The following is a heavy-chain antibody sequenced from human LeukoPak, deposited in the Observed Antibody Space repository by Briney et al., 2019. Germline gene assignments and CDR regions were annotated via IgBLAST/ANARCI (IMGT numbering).Heavy chain of an antibody. V-gene: IGHV3-23*01. CDR1: GFTFSSYA. D-gene: IGHD4-17*01. CDR3: AKDPYDYGDYDSPFDY. CDR2: ISGSGGST. Sequence: LGGSLRLSCAASGFTFSSYAMSWVRQAPGKGLEWVSAISGSGGSTYYADSVKGRFTISRDNSKNTLYLQMNSLRAEDTAVYYCAKDPYDYGDYDSPFDYWGQGTLVTVSS. J-gene: IGHJ4*02.